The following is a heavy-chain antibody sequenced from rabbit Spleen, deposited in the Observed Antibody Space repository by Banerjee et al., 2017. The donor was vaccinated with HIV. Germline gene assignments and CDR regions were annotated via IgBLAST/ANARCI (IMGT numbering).Heavy chain of an antibody. Sequence: QEQLEESGGGLVKPEGSLTLTCTASGFSFSSSYDICWVRQAPGKGLEWIACIYAGSSDSTYYASWAKGRFTISKTSSTTVTLQVTSLTAADTATYFCARDTSSSFSSYGMDLWGPGTLVTVS. CDR2: IYAGSSDST. CDR1: GFSFSSSYD. CDR3: ARDTSSSFSSYGMDL. D-gene: IGHD1-1*01. V-gene: IGHV1S45*01. J-gene: IGHJ6*01.